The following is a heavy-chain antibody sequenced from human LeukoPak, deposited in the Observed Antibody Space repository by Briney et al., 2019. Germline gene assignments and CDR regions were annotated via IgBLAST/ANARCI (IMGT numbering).Heavy chain of an antibody. J-gene: IGHJ4*02. CDR3: ARAGSGWYNSFDY. Sequence: GGSLRLSCAASGFTVSDYSMAWVRQAPGKGLEWVSRINSDGYSTKYADSVKGRFTISRDNGKNTLYLQMNSLRVEDTAVYYCARAGSGWYNSFDYWGQGILVTVSS. CDR2: INSDGYST. V-gene: IGHV3-74*03. CDR1: GFTVSDYS. D-gene: IGHD6-19*01.